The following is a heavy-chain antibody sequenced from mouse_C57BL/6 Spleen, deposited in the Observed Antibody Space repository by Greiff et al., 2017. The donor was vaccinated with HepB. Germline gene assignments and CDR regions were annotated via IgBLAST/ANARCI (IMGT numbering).Heavy chain of an antibody. CDR3: AREGYYYGSSHWYFDV. Sequence: VQLQQSGPELVKPGASVKISCKASGYSFTGYYMHWVKQSHGNILDWIGYIYPYNGVSSYNQKFKGKATLTVDKSSSTAYMELRSLTSGDSAVYYCAREGYYYGSSHWYFDVWGTGTTVTVSS. CDR2: IYPYNGVS. V-gene: IGHV1-31*01. D-gene: IGHD1-1*01. CDR1: GYSFTGYY. J-gene: IGHJ1*03.